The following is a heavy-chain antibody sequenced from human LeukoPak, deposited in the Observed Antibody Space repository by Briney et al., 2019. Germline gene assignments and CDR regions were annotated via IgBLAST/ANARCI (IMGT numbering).Heavy chain of an antibody. CDR3: ARVATIAAAEAATGPPGNKNDY. V-gene: IGHV3-30*04. CDR1: GFTFSSYA. Sequence: GGSLRLSCAASGFTFSSYAMHWVRQAPGKGLEWVAVISYDGSNKYYADSVKGRFTISRDNSKNMLYLQMNSLRAEDTAVYYCARVATIAAAEAATGPPGNKNDYWGQGTLVTVSS. D-gene: IGHD6-13*01. CDR2: ISYDGSNK. J-gene: IGHJ4*02.